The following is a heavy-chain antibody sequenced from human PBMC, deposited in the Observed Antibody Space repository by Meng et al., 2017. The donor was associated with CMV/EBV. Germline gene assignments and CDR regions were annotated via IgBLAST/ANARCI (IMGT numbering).Heavy chain of an antibody. CDR1: GFTFSSYE. CDR3: ARDRGLGDYDAFDI. CDR2: ISSSGSTI. Sequence: GGSLRLSCAASGFTFSSYEMNWVRQAPGKGLEWVSYISSSGSTIYYADSVKGRFTISRDNSKNTLYLQMNSLRAEDTAVYYCARDRGLGDYDAFDIWGQGTMVTVSS. D-gene: IGHD3-16*01. V-gene: IGHV3-48*03. J-gene: IGHJ3*02.